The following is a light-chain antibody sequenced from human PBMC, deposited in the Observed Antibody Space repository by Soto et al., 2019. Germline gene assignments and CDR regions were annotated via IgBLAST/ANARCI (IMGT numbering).Light chain of an antibody. Sequence: EIVLAQSPATLSLSPGEGATLSCRASQSVSSYLAWYQQKPGQAPRLLIYDASNRATGIPARFSGSGSGTHFPPAISSLGPEDFAVYYCQQRREGPLIFGGGTKFEIK. CDR2: DAS. V-gene: IGKV3-11*01. CDR3: QQRREGPLI. J-gene: IGKJ4*01. CDR1: QSVSSY.